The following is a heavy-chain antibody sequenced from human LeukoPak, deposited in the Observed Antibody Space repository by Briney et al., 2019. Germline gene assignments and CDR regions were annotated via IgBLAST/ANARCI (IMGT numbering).Heavy chain of an antibody. CDR2: INHSGST. CDR3: ARLVSAAGNYYYYYMDV. D-gene: IGHD2-2*01. J-gene: IGHJ6*03. CDR1: GGSFSGYY. Sequence: SETLSLTCAVYGGSFSGYYWSWIRQPPGKGLEWIGEINHSGSTNYNPSLKSRVTISVDTSKNQFSLKLSSVTAADTAVYYCARLVSAAGNYYYYYMDVWGKGTTVTVS. V-gene: IGHV4-34*01.